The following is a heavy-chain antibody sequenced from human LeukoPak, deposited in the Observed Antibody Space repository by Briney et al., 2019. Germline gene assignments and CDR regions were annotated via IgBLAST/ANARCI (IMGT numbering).Heavy chain of an antibody. V-gene: IGHV4-59*01. J-gene: IGHJ4*02. Sequence: SETLSLTCTVSGGSINNCYWTWIRQPPGKGLEWIGYIYYSGTISYNPSLKSRVTMSVETSKNQFSLNLTSVTAADTAVYYCATQRGAYGDFWGQGALVTVSS. D-gene: IGHD4-17*01. CDR1: GGSINNCY. CDR3: ATQRGAYGDF. CDR2: IYYSGTI.